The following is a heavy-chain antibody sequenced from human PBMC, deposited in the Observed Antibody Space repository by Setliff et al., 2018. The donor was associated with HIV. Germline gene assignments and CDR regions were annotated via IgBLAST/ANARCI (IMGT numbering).Heavy chain of an antibody. Sequence: SETLSLTCTVSGGSISGSDYYWAWIRQPPGKGLEWIGSSCYSRITYYNSSLKSRATLSVDTPRNQRSLKLSSVTAADTAVYYCVRSGYYWNASPSFWGHGTLVTVSS. D-gene: IGHD1-1*01. V-gene: IGHV4-39*01. CDR1: GGSISGSDYY. CDR3: VRSGYYWNASPSF. CDR2: SCYSRIT. J-gene: IGHJ4*01.